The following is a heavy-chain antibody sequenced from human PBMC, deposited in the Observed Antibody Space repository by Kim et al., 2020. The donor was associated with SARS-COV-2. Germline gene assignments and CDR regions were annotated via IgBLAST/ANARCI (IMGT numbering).Heavy chain of an antibody. J-gene: IGHJ6*02. CDR3: ARGRAGVVPVPILGIGPHYDYYSLDV. CDR1: GGSFSGYH. Sequence: SETLSLTCAVYGGSFSGYHWSWIRQPPGKGLEWIGEINHSGSINYNPSPKSRVTISIDTSKNQFSLKLTSVTAAVTGFYFCARGRAGVVPVPILGIGPHYDYYSLDVWGHATTVTVSS. V-gene: IGHV4-34*01. CDR2: INHSGSI. D-gene: IGHD2-2*02.